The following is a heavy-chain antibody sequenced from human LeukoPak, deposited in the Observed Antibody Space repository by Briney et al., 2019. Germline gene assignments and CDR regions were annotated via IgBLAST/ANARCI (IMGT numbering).Heavy chain of an antibody. CDR1: GFTFSSYS. CDR3: ARGPSYYDILTGRKRGRFFDI. CDR2: INWNGGST. D-gene: IGHD3-9*01. V-gene: IGHV3-20*04. Sequence: RPGGSLRLSCAASGFTFSSYSMNWVRQAPGKGLEWVSGINWNGGSTGYADSVKGRFTISRDNAKNSLYLQMNSLRAEDTALYYCARGPSYYDILTGRKRGRFFDIWGQGTMVTVSS. J-gene: IGHJ3*02.